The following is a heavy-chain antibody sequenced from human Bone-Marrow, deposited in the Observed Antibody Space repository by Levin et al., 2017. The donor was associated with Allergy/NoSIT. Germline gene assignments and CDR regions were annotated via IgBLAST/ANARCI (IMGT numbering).Heavy chain of an antibody. CDR1: GFTFSDFW. D-gene: IGHD3-16*01. Sequence: GGSLRLSCAASGFTFSDFWIHWVRRVPGKGLMWVSLSRTDKTRATYADSVQGRFTMSRDDAKSTLYLHLNSLRAEDTAIYYCARAKGDALDVWGQGTTVTVSS. CDR3: ARAKGDALDV. V-gene: IGHV3-74*01. CDR2: SRTDKTRA. J-gene: IGHJ6*02.